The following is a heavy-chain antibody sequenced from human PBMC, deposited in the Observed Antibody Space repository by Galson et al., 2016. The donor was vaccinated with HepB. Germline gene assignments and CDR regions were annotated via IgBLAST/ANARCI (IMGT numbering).Heavy chain of an antibody. J-gene: IGHJ4*02. D-gene: IGHD5-18*01. CDR2: TYYRSKWYN. CDR1: GDSVSSNSVA. V-gene: IGHV6-1*01. CDR3: ARAVIQGTAMGLDY. Sequence: CAISGDSVSSNSVAWNWIRQSPSRGLEWLGRTYYRSKWYNDYAVSVKSRITINPDTSKNQFSLQLNSVTPEDTAVYYCARAVIQGTAMGLDYWGQRTLVTVSS.